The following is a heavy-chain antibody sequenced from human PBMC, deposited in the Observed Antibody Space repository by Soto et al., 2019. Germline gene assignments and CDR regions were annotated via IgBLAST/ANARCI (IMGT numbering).Heavy chain of an antibody. J-gene: IGHJ4*02. V-gene: IGHV4-34*01. CDR1: GGSFSGYY. CDR2: INHSGST. CDR3: ARGGPTYYYGSGSYRPFDY. D-gene: IGHD3-10*01. Sequence: SETLSLTCAVYGGSFSGYYWSWIRQPPGKGLEWIGEINHSGSTNYNPSLKSRVTISVDTSKNQFSLKLSSVTAADTAVYYCARGGPTYYYGSGSYRPFDYWGQGTLVTVSS.